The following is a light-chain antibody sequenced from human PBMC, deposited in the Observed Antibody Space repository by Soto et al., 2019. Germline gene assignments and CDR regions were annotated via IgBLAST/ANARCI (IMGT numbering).Light chain of an antibody. J-gene: IGKJ1*01. CDR1: QSVTNSF. CDR2: GAS. V-gene: IGKV3-20*01. CDR3: QQYVSSPWA. Sequence: EIVLAQSPGTLSLSPGERATLSCRASQSVTNSFLAWYQQKPVQAPRLLIDGASRRATGIPDRFTGSGSGTDFTLTISRLEPEDFAVYYCQQYVSSPWAFGQGTKVEI.